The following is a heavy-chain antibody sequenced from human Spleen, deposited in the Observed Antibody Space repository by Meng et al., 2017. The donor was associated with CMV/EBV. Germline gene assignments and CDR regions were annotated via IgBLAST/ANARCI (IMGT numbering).Heavy chain of an antibody. CDR2: IYYSGST. CDR1: GGSISSSSYY. D-gene: IGHD3-10*01. CDR3: ARILWFGELQYYFDY. J-gene: IGHJ4*02. Sequence: QLQRQEAGPGLVKPSETLSRTCTVSGGSISSSSYYWGWIRQPPGKGLEWIGSIYYSGSTYYNPSLKSRVTMSVDTSKNQFSLKLSSVTAADTAVYYCARILWFGELQYYFDYWGQGTLVTVSS. V-gene: IGHV4-39*07.